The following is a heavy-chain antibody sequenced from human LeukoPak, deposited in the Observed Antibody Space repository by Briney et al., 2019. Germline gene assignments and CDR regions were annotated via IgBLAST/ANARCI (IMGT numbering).Heavy chain of an antibody. V-gene: IGHV4-59*01. CDR3: ARGLTTVTWYYYYYYMDV. CDR1: GGSFSGYY. D-gene: IGHD4-17*01. J-gene: IGHJ6*03. CDR2: IYYSGST. Sequence: SETLSLTCAVYGGSFSGYYWSWIRQPPGKGLEWIGYIYYSGSTNYNPSLKSRVTISVDTSKNQFSLKLSSVTAADTAVYYCARGLTTVTWYYYYYYMDVWGKGTTVTISS.